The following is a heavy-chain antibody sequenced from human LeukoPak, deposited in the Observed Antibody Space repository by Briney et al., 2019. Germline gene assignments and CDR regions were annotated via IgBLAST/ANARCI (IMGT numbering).Heavy chain of an antibody. J-gene: IGHJ5*02. V-gene: IGHV4-59*01. CDR1: GGSISGYY. Sequence: SETLSLTCTVSGGSISGYYWSWIRQPPGKGLEWIGYIYYSGSTNYNPSLKSRVTISVDTSKNQFSLKLSSVTAADTAVYYCARGRYTVTGCRWFDPWGQGTLVTVSS. D-gene: IGHD4-11*01. CDR2: IYYSGST. CDR3: ARGRYTVTGCRWFDP.